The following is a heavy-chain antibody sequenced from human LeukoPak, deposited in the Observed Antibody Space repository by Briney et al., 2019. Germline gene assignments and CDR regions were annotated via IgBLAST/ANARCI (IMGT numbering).Heavy chain of an antibody. CDR1: GFTFSSYE. J-gene: IGHJ6*04. D-gene: IGHD3-10*02. Sequence: GGSLRLSCAASGFTFSSYEMNWVRRAPGKGLEWVSYISSSGSTIHYADSVKGRFTISRDNAKNSLYLQMNSLRAEDTAVYYCAELGITMIGGVWGKGTTVTISS. CDR3: AELGITMIGGV. V-gene: IGHV3-48*03. CDR2: ISSSGSTI.